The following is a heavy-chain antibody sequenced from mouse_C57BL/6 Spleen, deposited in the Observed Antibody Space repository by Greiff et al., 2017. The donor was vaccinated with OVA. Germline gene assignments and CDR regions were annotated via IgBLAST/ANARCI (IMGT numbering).Heavy chain of an antibody. Sequence: EVKLMESGGGLVQPGGSMKLSCVASGFTFSNYWMNWVRQSPEKGLEWVAQIRLKSDNYATHYAESVKGRFTISRDDSKSSVYLQMNNLRAEDTGIYYCTEGTTSMDYWGQGTSVTVSS. V-gene: IGHV6-3*01. CDR2: IRLKSDNYAT. CDR3: TEGTTSMDY. CDR1: GFTFSNYW. J-gene: IGHJ4*01. D-gene: IGHD1-1*01.